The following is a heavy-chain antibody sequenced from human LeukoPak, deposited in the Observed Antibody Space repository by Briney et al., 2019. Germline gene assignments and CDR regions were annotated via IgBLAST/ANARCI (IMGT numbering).Heavy chain of an antibody. CDR2: ISSSSSSI. CDR1: RFTFSSYS. J-gene: IGHJ4*02. D-gene: IGHD3-22*01. V-gene: IGHV3-21*01. Sequence: GESLRLSCAASRFTFSSYSMIWVRQPPGKGLEWVSSISSSSSSIYYADSVKGRCTISRDNAKNSLYLQMNSLRADDTAVYYCARASKYYYDSSGYPLDYWGQGTLVTVSS. CDR3: ARASKYYYDSSGYPLDY.